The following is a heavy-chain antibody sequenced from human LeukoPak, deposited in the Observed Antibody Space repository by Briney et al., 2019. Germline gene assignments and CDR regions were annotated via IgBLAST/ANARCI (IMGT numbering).Heavy chain of an antibody. Sequence: GGSLRLSCAASGFTFSSYWMHWVRQAPGKGLVWVSRINTDGSSTSYADSVKGRFTISRDNAKNTLYLQMNSLRAEDTAVYYCAREMRGSSGYYYGDYWGQGTLVTVSS. J-gene: IGHJ4*02. V-gene: IGHV3-74*01. D-gene: IGHD3-22*01. CDR1: GFTFSSYW. CDR2: INTDGSST. CDR3: AREMRGSSGYYYGDY.